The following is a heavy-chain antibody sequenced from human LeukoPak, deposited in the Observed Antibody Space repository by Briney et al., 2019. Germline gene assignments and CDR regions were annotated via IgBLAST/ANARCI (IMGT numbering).Heavy chain of an antibody. Sequence: SETLSLTCTVSGGSISSYYWSWIRQPPGKGLEWIGYIYYSGSTNYNPSLKSRVTISVDTSKNQFSLKLSSVTAADTAVYYCAGTIVGATWLIQSNWFDPWGQGTLVTVSS. CDR2: IYYSGST. V-gene: IGHV4-59*08. CDR3: AGTIVGATWLIQSNWFDP. J-gene: IGHJ5*02. D-gene: IGHD1-26*01. CDR1: GGSISSYY.